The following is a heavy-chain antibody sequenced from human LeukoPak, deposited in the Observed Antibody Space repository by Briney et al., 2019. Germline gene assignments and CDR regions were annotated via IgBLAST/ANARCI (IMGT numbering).Heavy chain of an antibody. Sequence: GRSLRLSCAASGFTFSSYGMHWVRQAPGKGLEWVAVIWYDGSNKYYADSVKGRFTISRDNSKNTLYLQMNSLRAEDTAVYYCASGFADYGDYVWYYFDYWGQGTLVTVSS. V-gene: IGHV3-33*01. CDR2: IWYDGSNK. CDR1: GFTFSSYG. D-gene: IGHD4-17*01. CDR3: ASGFADYGDYVWYYFDY. J-gene: IGHJ4*02.